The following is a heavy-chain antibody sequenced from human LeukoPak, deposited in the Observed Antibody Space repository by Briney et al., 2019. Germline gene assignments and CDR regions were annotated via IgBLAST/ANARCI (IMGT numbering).Heavy chain of an antibody. CDR1: GVTFSSYA. J-gene: IGHJ4*02. CDR2: ISGSGGST. V-gene: IGHV3-23*01. CDR3: AKAGAYYDFWSSVNAAYFAY. Sequence: GGSLRLSWAASGVTFSSYAMSWVRQAPWKGQEWVSAISGSGGSTYYADSVKGRSTISRDNSKNTLYLQMNSLRAEDTAVYYCAKAGAYYDFWSSVNAAYFAYWGQGTLATVSS. D-gene: IGHD3-3*01.